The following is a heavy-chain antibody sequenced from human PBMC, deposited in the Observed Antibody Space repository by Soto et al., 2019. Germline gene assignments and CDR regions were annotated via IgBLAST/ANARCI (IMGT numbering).Heavy chain of an antibody. Sequence: ASVKVSCKASGYTFRNYGITWVRQAPGQGLEWMAWISPYNGNTNYAQDLQGGVTMTTDTSTSTAYMELRSLTSEDTAMYYCARDLVSGSDFWRAYNGGYFDYWGQGTLVTVSS. CDR3: ARDLVSGSDFWRAYNGGYFDY. CDR2: ISPYNGNT. CDR1: GYTFRNYG. J-gene: IGHJ4*02. D-gene: IGHD3-3*01. V-gene: IGHV1-18*01.